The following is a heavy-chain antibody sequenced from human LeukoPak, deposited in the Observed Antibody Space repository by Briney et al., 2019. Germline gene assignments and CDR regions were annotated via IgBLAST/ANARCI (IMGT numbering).Heavy chain of an antibody. CDR1: GFIFGDYA. V-gene: IGHV3-49*03. J-gene: IGHJ2*01. CDR2: IRNKAYSGTI. CDR3: TRHGTPSGYFDL. Sequence: GGSLSLSCTASGFIFGDYAMSWFRQAPGKGLEWVGFIRNKAYSGTIEYAASVKGRFTISRDDSKSIAYLQMNSLKTEDTAVYYCTRHGTPSGYFDLWGRGTLVTVSS. D-gene: IGHD2-15*01.